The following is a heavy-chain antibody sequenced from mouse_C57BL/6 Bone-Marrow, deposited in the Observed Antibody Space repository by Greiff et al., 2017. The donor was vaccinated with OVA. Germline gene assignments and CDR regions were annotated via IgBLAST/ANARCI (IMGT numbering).Heavy chain of an antibody. CDR1: GYTFTSYW. J-gene: IGHJ3*01. V-gene: IGHV1-64*01. CDR3: ARPRITTVVATPFAY. Sequence: QVQLKQPGAELVKPGASVKLSCKASGYTFTSYWMHWVKQRPGQGLEWIGMINPNSGSTNYNEKFKSKATLTVDKSSSTAYMQLSSLTSEDSAVYDCARPRITTVVATPFAYWGQGTLVTVSA. D-gene: IGHD1-1*01. CDR2: INPNSGST.